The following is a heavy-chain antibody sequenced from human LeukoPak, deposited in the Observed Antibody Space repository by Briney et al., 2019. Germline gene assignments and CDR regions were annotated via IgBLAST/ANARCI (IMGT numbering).Heavy chain of an antibody. D-gene: IGHD4-11*01. CDR1: GYTFTGYY. Sequence: PGASVKVSCKASGYTFTGYYMHWVRQAPGQGLEWMGWINPNSGGTNYAQKFQGRVTMTRDTSISTAYMELSRLRSDDTAVYYCARDRNYGPYGRWFDPWGQGTLVTVSS. CDR3: ARDRNYGPYGRWFDP. V-gene: IGHV1-2*02. CDR2: INPNSGGT. J-gene: IGHJ5*02.